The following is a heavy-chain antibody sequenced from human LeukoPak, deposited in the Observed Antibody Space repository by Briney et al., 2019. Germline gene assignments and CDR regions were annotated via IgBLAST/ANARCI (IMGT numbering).Heavy chain of an antibody. D-gene: IGHD6-19*01. Sequence: SETLSLTCAVYGGSFSGYYWSWIRQPPGKGLEWIGEINHSGRTNYNPSLKSRVTISVDTSKNQFSLKLSSVTAADTAVYYCARVVSSSGWYGGNYYYYYMDVWGKGTTVTISS. V-gene: IGHV4-34*01. CDR1: GGSFSGYY. J-gene: IGHJ6*03. CDR2: INHSGRT. CDR3: ARVVSSSGWYGGNYYYYYMDV.